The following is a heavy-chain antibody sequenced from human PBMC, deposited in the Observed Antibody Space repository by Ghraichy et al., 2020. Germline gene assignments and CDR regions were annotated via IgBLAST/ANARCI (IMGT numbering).Heavy chain of an antibody. CDR1: GGSFSTYD. Sequence: SETLSLTCAVYGGSFSTYDWTWIRQPPGEGLEWIGKISHRGSTNYNPSLKSRVTMLVDRSKSQFSLKLGSVTAADTAVYYCARATIRDALDVGGEGTTVTVSS. CDR2: ISHRGST. V-gene: IGHV4-34*01. D-gene: IGHD5-24*01. J-gene: IGHJ6*04. CDR3: ARATIRDALDV.